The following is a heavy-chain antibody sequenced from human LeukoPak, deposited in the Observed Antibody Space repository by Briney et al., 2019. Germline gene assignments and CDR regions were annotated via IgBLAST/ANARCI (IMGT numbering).Heavy chain of an antibody. CDR1: GGSISSGGYW. CDR2: IYYSGSI. D-gene: IGHD3-3*01. J-gene: IGHJ2*01. CDR3: ARAILTASGYVWHFDL. Sequence: SETLSLTCTVSGGSISSGGYWWRWLRQHPGKGLEWIGYIYYSGSIYYNPSLKSRLTMSVDTSKNQFSLKLSSATAADTAVYYCARAILTASGYVWHFDLWGRGTLVTVSS. V-gene: IGHV4-31*03.